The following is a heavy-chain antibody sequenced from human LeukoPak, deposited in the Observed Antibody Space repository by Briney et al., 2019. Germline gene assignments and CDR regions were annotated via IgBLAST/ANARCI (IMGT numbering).Heavy chain of an antibody. V-gene: IGHV4-4*07. CDR2: YTXAST. J-gene: IGHJ4*02. Sequence: YTXASTNYTPSLKSRVTMSVDTSKNQFSLKLSSVTAADTAVYYCARDRGAQYYYDSSGYYPFDYWGQGTLVTVSS. D-gene: IGHD3-22*01. CDR3: ARDRGAQYYYDSSGYYPFDY.